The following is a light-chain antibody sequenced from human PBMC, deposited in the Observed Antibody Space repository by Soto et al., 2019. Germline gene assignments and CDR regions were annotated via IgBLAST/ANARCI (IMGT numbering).Light chain of an antibody. J-gene: IGLJ1*01. CDR2: EVS. CDR1: SSDVGAYIY. Sequence: QSALTQPASVSGSPGESITISCTGTSSDVGAYIYVSWYQQHPGKAPKLMIYEVSNRPSGVSTRFSGSKSGNKASLTISGLQAEDEAVYYCSSYTTSSPYVFGTGTKLTVL. V-gene: IGLV2-14*01. CDR3: SSYTTSSPYV.